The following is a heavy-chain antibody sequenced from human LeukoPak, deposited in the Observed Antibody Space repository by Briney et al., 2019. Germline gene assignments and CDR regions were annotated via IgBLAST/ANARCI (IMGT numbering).Heavy chain of an antibody. J-gene: IGHJ4*02. Sequence: GGSLRLSCAASGFTFSSYGMHWVRQAPGKGLEWVSSISSSSSYIYYADPVKGRFTISRDDAKNSLYLQMNSLRAEDTAVYYCAKAESDQLRAAFDYWGQGTLVTVSS. CDR1: GFTFSSYG. CDR2: ISSSSSYI. D-gene: IGHD2-2*01. V-gene: IGHV3-21*01. CDR3: AKAESDQLRAAFDY.